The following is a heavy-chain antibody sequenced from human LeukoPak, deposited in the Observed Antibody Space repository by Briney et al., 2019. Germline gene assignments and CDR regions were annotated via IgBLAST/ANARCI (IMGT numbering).Heavy chain of an antibody. V-gene: IGHV3-53*01. J-gene: IGHJ6*02. CDR1: GCIVSSNY. CDR3: ARERGGHGMDV. CDR2: IYSGGST. Sequence: GGPLRLSCAASGCIVSSNYMSWVRQAPGKGLEWVSVIYSGGSTYYADSVKGRFTISRDNSKNTLYLQMNSLRAEDTAVYYCARERGGHGMDVWGQGTTVTVSS. D-gene: IGHD2-15*01.